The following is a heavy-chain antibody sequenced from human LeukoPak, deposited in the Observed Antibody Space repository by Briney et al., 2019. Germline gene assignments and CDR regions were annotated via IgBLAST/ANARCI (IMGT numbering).Heavy chain of an antibody. CDR1: GYTFTSYY. J-gene: IGHJ4*02. CDR3: ARDSSSLAAAGTLFDY. V-gene: IGHV1-46*01. CDR2: INPSGGST. D-gene: IGHD6-13*01. Sequence: ASVKVSCKASGYTFTSYYMHWVRQAHGQGLEWMGIINPSGGSTSYAQKFQGRVTMTRDMSTSTVYMELSSLRSEDTAVYYCARDSSSLAAAGTLFDYWGQGTLVTVSS.